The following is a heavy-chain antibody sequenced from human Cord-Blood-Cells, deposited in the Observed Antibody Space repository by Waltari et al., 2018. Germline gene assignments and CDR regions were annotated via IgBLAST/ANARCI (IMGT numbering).Heavy chain of an antibody. CDR2: IIPIFGTA. CDR1: GGPFTSFA. V-gene: IGHV1-69*01. D-gene: IGHD3-16*01. J-gene: IGHJ2*01. Sequence: QVQMVTSGAGVKKPGSSLKVYCKASGGPFTSFAISWVRQAPGQGLEWMGGIIPIFGTANYAQKFQGRVTITADESTSTAYMELSSLRSEDTAVYYCARVGLYWYFDLWGRGTLVTVSS. CDR3: ARVGLYWYFDL.